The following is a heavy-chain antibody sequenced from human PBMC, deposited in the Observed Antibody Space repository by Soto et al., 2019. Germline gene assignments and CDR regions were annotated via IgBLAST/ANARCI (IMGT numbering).Heavy chain of an antibody. D-gene: IGHD2-15*01. CDR1: GSSISSNSYS. Sequence: SETLSLTCSVSGSSISSNSYSWGWIRQPPGKGLEWIGTLYSSRDTYYNPSLKSRVTISADTSQNQFSLDLTSVTATDTAVYFCARHPGYCSGGTCNGHYTLDVWVQGTTVT. CDR2: LYSSRDT. J-gene: IGHJ6*02. CDR3: ARHPGYCSGGTCNGHYTLDV. V-gene: IGHV4-39*01.